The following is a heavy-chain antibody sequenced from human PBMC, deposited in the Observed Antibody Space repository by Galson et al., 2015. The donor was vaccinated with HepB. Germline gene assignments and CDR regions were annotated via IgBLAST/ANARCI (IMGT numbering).Heavy chain of an antibody. Sequence: SLRLSCAASGFAFGNYGMHWVRQAPGKGLEWMALIWKDGSNKHYADSLKGRFRISRDNTKNTPFLEADSLRAEDTAVYYCAREDATITVAALEYWGQGVLVTVSS. CDR1: GFAFGNYG. CDR3: AREDATITVAALEY. D-gene: IGHD6-19*01. J-gene: IGHJ4*02. V-gene: IGHV3-33*01. CDR2: IWKDGSNK.